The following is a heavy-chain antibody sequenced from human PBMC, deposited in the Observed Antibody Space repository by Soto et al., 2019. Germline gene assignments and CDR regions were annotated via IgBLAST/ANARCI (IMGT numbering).Heavy chain of an antibody. CDR3: AHTFDGYYDSSGYYPIFDY. CDR1: GFSLSTSGVG. D-gene: IGHD3-22*01. CDR2: IYWDDDK. V-gene: IGHV2-5*02. Sequence: QITLKESGPTLVKPTQTLTLTCTFSGFSLSTSGVGVGWIRQPPGKALEWLALIYWDDDKRYSPSLKSRLTITKDTXXNXVXXTMTNMDPVDTATYYCAHTFDGYYDSSGYYPIFDYWGQGTLVTVSS. J-gene: IGHJ4*02.